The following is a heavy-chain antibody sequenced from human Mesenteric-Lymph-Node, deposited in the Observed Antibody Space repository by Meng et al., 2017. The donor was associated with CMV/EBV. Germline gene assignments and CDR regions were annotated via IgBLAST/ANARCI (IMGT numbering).Heavy chain of an antibody. CDR1: GFTLTSNA. Sequence: GGSLRLSCSASGFTLTSNAMSWVRQAPGKGLVWVSRINSDGSSRSYAGSVKGRFTISRDNAKNTLYLQMNNLRAEDTAVYYCARQYSSGWYEGLDYWGQGTLVTVSS. D-gene: IGHD6-19*01. CDR3: ARQYSSGWYEGLDY. CDR2: INSDGSSR. V-gene: IGHV3-74*01. J-gene: IGHJ4*02.